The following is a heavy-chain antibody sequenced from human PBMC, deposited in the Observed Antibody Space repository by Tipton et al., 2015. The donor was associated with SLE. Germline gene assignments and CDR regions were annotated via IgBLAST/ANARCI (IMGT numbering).Heavy chain of an antibody. D-gene: IGHD5/OR15-5a*01. CDR2: VSAYNGNT. CDR3: ARDGSTMDWFDP. CDR1: GHTFTDNG. J-gene: IGHJ5*02. V-gene: IGHV1-18*01. Sequence: GAEVKKPGASVRVSCQASGHTFTDNGFSWVRQAPGQGLEWMGWVSAYNGNTDYAQKLQGRVTMTTDTSTSTAYMELRSLRSDDTAVYYCARDGSTMDWFDPWGQGTLVTVSS.